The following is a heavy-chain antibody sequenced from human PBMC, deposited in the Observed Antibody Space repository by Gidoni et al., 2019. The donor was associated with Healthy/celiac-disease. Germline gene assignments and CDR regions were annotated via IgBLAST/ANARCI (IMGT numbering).Heavy chain of an antibody. Sequence: EVQLVEAGGGLVKPGRSLRLSCTASGFTLGDYAMGWFRQAPGKGLEWVGFIRSKAYGGTTEYAASVKGRFTISRDDPKSIAYLQMNSLKTEDTAVYYCTRGGRYYDFWSGSKPAPSFDYWGQGTLVTVSS. CDR2: IRSKAYGGTT. CDR3: TRGGRYYDFWSGSKPAPSFDY. CDR1: GFTLGDYA. D-gene: IGHD3-3*01. J-gene: IGHJ4*02. V-gene: IGHV3-49*05.